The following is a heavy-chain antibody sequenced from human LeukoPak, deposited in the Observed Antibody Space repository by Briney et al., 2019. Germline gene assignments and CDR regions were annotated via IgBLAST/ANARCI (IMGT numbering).Heavy chain of an antibody. Sequence: VSVKVSCKASGYTFTSYYMHWVRQAPGQGLEWMGIINPSGGSTSYAQKFQGRVTMTRDTSTSTVYMELSSLRSEDTAVYYCARDRGAYCGGDCYWDAFDIWGQGTMVTVSS. CDR3: ARDRGAYCGGDCYWDAFDI. CDR2: INPSGGST. D-gene: IGHD2-21*02. V-gene: IGHV1-46*01. J-gene: IGHJ3*02. CDR1: GYTFTSYY.